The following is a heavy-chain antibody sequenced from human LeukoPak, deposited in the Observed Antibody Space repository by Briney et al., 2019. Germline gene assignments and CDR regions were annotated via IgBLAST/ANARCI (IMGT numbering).Heavy chain of an antibody. CDR3: ARCMTSWYYEH. CDR2: IGSSGSPI. D-gene: IGHD3-16*01. J-gene: IGHJ4*02. Sequence: GGSLRLSCAASGFTFSSYSMNWVRQAPGKGLEWLSYIGSSGSPIYYADSVKGRFTISRDNANSLLYLQMNKLTDEDTAVYYCARCMTSWYYEHWGQGTLVTVSS. CDR1: GFTFSSYS. V-gene: IGHV3-48*02.